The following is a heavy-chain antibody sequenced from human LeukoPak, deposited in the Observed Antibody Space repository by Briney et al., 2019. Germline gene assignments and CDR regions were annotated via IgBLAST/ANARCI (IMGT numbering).Heavy chain of an antibody. Sequence: ASVKVSCKVSGYTLTELSMHWVRQAPGKGLEWMGGFDPEDGETIYAQKFQGRVTMTEDTSTDTAYMEPSSLRSEDTAVYYCATGPLLGVVITYFDYWGQGTLVTVSS. V-gene: IGHV1-24*01. D-gene: IGHD3-22*01. CDR3: ATGPLLGVVITYFDY. J-gene: IGHJ4*02. CDR1: GYTLTELS. CDR2: FDPEDGET.